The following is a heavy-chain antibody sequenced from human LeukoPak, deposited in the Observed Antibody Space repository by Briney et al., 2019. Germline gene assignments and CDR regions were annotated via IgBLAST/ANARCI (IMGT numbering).Heavy chain of an antibody. Sequence: ASVKVSCXASGGTFSSYAISWVRQAPGQGLEWMGRIIPIFGTANYAQKFQGRVTITTDESTSTAYMELSSLRSEDTAVYYCARVGSSWGGRDWYFDLWGRGTLVTVSS. CDR3: ARVGSSWGGRDWYFDL. J-gene: IGHJ2*01. V-gene: IGHV1-69*05. CDR2: IIPIFGTA. CDR1: GGTFSSYA. D-gene: IGHD7-27*01.